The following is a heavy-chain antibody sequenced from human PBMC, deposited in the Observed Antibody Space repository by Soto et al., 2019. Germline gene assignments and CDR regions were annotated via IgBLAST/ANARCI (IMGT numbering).Heavy chain of an antibody. D-gene: IGHD3-22*01. CDR1: GDSVSSNSAA. CDR2: TYYRSKWYN. V-gene: IGHV6-1*01. CDR3: ARKDGRDSSGYYGMDV. Sequence: SQTLSLTCAISGDSVSSNSAAWNWIRQSPSRGLEWLGRTYYRSKWYNDYAVSVKSRITINPDTSKNQFSLQLNSVTPEDTAVYCCARKDGRDSSGYYGMDVWGQGTTVTVSS. J-gene: IGHJ6*02.